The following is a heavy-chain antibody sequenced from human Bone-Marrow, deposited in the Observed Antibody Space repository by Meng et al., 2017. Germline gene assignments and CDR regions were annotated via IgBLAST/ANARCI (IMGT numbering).Heavy chain of an antibody. CDR2: IYTSGST. CDR1: GGSISSYY. Sequence: QVQVTASGPGLVKPSEPLSLTCTVSGGSISSYYWSWIRQPAGKGLEWIGRIYTSGSTNYNPSLISRVTMSVDTSKNQFSLKLSSVTAADTAVYYCARDNYYDSSGYTRTYWYFDLWGRGTLVTVSS. D-gene: IGHD3-22*01. J-gene: IGHJ2*01. CDR3: ARDNYYDSSGYTRTYWYFDL. V-gene: IGHV4-4*07.